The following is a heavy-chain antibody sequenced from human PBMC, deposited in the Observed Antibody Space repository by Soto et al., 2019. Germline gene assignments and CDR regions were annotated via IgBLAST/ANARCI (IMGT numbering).Heavy chain of an antibody. Sequence: PGGSLRLSCAASGFSFGSFWMSWARQAPGKGLEWVANIKQDGRETFYVDSVEGRFTISRDNAKRSLFLQMNSLRADDTAVYYCAKDGPDRITAIDHWGQGTLVTVSS. CDR2: IKQDGRET. V-gene: IGHV3-7*01. J-gene: IGHJ4*02. CDR1: GFSFGSFW. CDR3: AKDGPDRITAIDH. D-gene: IGHD2-15*01.